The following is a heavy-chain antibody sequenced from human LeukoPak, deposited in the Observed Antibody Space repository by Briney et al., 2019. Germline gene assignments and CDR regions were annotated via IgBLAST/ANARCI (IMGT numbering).Heavy chain of an antibody. CDR1: GFTFSGSA. D-gene: IGHD3-10*01. CDR3: TRHVHPYYYGS. CDR2: IRSKANSYAT. V-gene: IGHV3-73*01. J-gene: IGHJ4*02. Sequence: RGSLRLSCAASGFTFSGSAMHWVRQASGKGLEWVGRIRSKANSYATAYAASVKGRFTISRDDSKNTAYLQMNSLKTEDTVVYYCTRHVHPYYYGSWGQGTLVTVSS.